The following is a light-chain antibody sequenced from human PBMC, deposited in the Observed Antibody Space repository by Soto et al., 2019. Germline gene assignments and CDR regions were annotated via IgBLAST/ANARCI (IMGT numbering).Light chain of an antibody. CDR3: QQYNSYWT. V-gene: IGKV1-5*01. Sequence: DIRMTQSPATLAASVVEGVTISCLASHIINGWLAWYQQKPGKAPNLLIYAASTLESGVPSRFSGSASGTEFTLTISSLQPDDFATYYCQQYNSYWTFGQGTKV. CDR2: AAS. J-gene: IGKJ1*01. CDR1: HIINGW.